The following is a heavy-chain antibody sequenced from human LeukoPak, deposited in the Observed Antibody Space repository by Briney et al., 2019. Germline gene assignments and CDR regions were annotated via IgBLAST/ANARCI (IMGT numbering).Heavy chain of an antibody. CDR1: GFTFSDHY. CDR2: ISSSSSYI. V-gene: IGHV3-21*01. J-gene: IGHJ4*02. CDR3: ARLGLAAADDY. D-gene: IGHD6-13*01. Sequence: GGSLRLSCAASGFTFSDHYMDWVRQAPGKGLEWVSSISSSSSYIYYADSVKGRFTISRDNAKNSLYLQMNSLRAEDTAVYYCARLGLAAADDYWGQGTLVTVSS.